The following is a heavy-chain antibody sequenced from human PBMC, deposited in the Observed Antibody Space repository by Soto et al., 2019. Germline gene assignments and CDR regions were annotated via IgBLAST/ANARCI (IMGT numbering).Heavy chain of an antibody. V-gene: IGHV3-15*07. Sequence: GGSLRLSCAASGFTFSSYSMNWVRQAPGKGLEWVGHIKSGRDGGTADYAAPVKDRFFISRDDSKNTVSLQMNSLKTEDTAIYYCTTHNYYAYAYWAQGTLVTVSS. D-gene: IGHD3-22*01. CDR1: GFTFSSYS. J-gene: IGHJ4*02. CDR2: IKSGRDGGTA. CDR3: TTHNYYAYAY.